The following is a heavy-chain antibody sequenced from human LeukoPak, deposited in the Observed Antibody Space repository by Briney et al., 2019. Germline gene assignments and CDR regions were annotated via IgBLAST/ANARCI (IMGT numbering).Heavy chain of an antibody. J-gene: IGHJ4*02. Sequence: GGSLRLSCAASGFTFSSYEMNWVRQAPGKGLEWVSGISGNGGSTYYADSAKGRFTISRDNSKNTLYLQINSLRAEDTAVYYCAKAGGYSSRGIDYWGQGTLVTVSS. V-gene: IGHV3-23*01. CDR3: AKAGGYSSRGIDY. CDR2: ISGNGGST. D-gene: IGHD5-12*01. CDR1: GFTFSSYE.